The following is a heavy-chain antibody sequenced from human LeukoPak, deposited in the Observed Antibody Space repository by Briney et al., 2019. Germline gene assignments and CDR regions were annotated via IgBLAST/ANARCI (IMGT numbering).Heavy chain of an antibody. CDR2: ISGSGGST. Sequence: PGGSLRLSCVASGFTFSSYGMSWVRQAPGKGLEWVSVISGSGGSTYYADSAKGRFTISRDNSKNTLYLQMNSLRGEDTAVYYGAKDRPPYIILIRGVILDYWGQGTLVTVSS. CDR3: AKDRPPYIILIRGVILDY. J-gene: IGHJ4*02. CDR1: GFTFSSYG. V-gene: IGHV3-23*01. D-gene: IGHD3-10*01.